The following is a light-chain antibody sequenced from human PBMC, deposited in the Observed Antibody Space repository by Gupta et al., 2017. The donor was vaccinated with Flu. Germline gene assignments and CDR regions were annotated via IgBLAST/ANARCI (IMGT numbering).Light chain of an antibody. CDR3: QQDASTPWT. Sequence: DIVMIHPPHSFVLALRERATINSRSIRKRLDISKDKNYLRWYQQKPGQPPKLLISWVSTRESGVPDRFSGRGSGTDFTLTISSLQAEDVAVYYCQQDASTPWTFGEGTSVELK. CDR1: RKRLDISKDKNY. CDR2: WVS. V-gene: IGKV4-1*01. J-gene: IGKJ1*01.